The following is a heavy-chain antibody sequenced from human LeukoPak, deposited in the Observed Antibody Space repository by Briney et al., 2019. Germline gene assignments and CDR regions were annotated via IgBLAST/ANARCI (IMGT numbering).Heavy chain of an antibody. CDR1: GFTFSSNW. D-gene: IGHD3-3*01. J-gene: IGHJ4*02. CDR3: ARDSRITIFGVVIRPLDY. V-gene: IGHV3-74*01. CDR2: INSDGSST. Sequence: GGSLRLSCAASGFTFSSNWMHWVRQAPGKGLVWVARINSDGSSTSYADSVKGRFTISRDNAKNTLYLQMNSLRAEDTAVYYCARDSRITIFGVVIRPLDYWGQGTLVTVSS.